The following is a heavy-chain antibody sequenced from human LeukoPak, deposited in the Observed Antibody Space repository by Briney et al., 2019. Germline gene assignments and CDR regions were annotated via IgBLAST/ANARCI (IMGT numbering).Heavy chain of an antibody. CDR1: GFTFSNYA. CDR3: ARDSCIAVVCWYFDL. D-gene: IGHD6-19*01. V-gene: IGHV3-23*01. J-gene: IGHJ2*01. CDR2: ISGSGGST. Sequence: GGSLRLSCAAAGFTFSNYAMTWVRQAPGKGLEWVSSISGSGGSTYYADSVKGRFTISRDNSKNTLYLQMNSLRAEDTAVYYCARDSCIAVVCWYFDLWGRGTLVTVSS.